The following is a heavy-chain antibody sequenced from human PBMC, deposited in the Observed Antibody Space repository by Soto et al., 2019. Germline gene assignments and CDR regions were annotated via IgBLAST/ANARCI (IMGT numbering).Heavy chain of an antibody. Sequence: EVQLLESGGGLVQPGGSLRLSCADSGFTFSSYAMSWVRQAPGKGLEWVSAISGSGGSTYYADSVKGRFTISRDNSKNTLYLQMNSLRAEDTAVYYCAKGWPVLLWFGEAERGWFDPWGQGTLVTVSS. V-gene: IGHV3-23*01. J-gene: IGHJ5*02. CDR1: GFTFSSYA. D-gene: IGHD3-10*01. CDR2: ISGSGGST. CDR3: AKGWPVLLWFGEAERGWFDP.